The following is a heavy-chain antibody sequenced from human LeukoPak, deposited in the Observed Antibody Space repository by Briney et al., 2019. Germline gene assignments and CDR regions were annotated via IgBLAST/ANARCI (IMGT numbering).Heavy chain of an antibody. V-gene: IGHV3-30-3*01. Sequence: GGSLRLSCAASGFTFSSYAMHWVRQAPGKGLEWVAVISYDGSNKYYADSVKGRFTISRDNSKNTLYLQMNSLRAEDTAVYYCVRDTRLVGYGKEYGMDVWGQGTTVTVSS. CDR2: ISYDGSNK. J-gene: IGHJ6*02. CDR3: VRDTRLVGYGKEYGMDV. D-gene: IGHD5-12*01. CDR1: GFTFSSYA.